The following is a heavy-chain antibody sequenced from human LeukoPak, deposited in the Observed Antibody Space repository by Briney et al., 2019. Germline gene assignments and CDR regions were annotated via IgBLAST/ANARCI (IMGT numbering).Heavy chain of an antibody. Sequence: GASVKVSCKASGYTFTSCDINWVRQATGQGLEWMGWMSPNSDNRGYEQNFQGRVTMTMDTSISTAYMELSSLRSEDTAVYYCAAIMVVTAGVAFNIWGQGTVVTVSS. CDR3: AAIMVVTAGVAFNI. CDR2: MSPNSDNR. CDR1: GYTFTSCD. J-gene: IGHJ3*02. V-gene: IGHV1-8*01. D-gene: IGHD2-21*02.